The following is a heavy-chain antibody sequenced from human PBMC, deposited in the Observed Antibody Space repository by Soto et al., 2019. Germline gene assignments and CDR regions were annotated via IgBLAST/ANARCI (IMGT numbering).Heavy chain of an antibody. J-gene: IGHJ4*02. CDR3: ATAGGLAY. V-gene: IGHV3-7*05. D-gene: IGHD2-21*01. CDR1: GSTFRNYW. Sequence: EVQLVESGGGLVQPGGSLRLSCAASGSTFRNYWMSWVRQAPGKGLEWVANMNQDGSQKNYGHSMKGRFTISRDNAKNSLSLQMDSLRAEDTAVYYCATAGGLAYWGLGTQVSVSS. CDR2: MNQDGSQK.